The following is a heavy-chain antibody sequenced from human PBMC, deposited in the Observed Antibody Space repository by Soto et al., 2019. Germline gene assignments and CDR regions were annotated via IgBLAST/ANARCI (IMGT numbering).Heavy chain of an antibody. D-gene: IGHD4-17*01. CDR3: ARTANTVADHFHP. V-gene: IGHV5-51*01. CDR1: GYTFTIYW. CDR2: IYPSDSDT. Sequence: GESLKLSCQVSGYTFTIYWIGWVRQMPGKGLEWMGIIYPSDSDTRYSPSFQGQVTISADQSINTAYLQWDSLKASDTAIYYCARTANTVADHFHPWGQGTPVPVAP. J-gene: IGHJ5*02.